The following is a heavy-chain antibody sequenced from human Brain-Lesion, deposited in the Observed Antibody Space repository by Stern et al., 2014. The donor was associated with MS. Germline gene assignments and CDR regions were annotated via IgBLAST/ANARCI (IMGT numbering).Heavy chain of an antibody. J-gene: IGHJ3*02. CDR2: IYHSGGT. Sequence: QVQLQESGPGLVKPSGTLSLTCAVSGGSISSSNWWSWVRQSPGKGLEGIGEIYHSGGTKYSPSFESRVIISVDKSKNKFSLKLSYVTAADTAVYYCARELPDLNAFDIWGQGTMVTVSS. V-gene: IGHV4-4*02. CDR3: ARELPDLNAFDI. D-gene: IGHD1-14*01. CDR1: GGSISSSNW.